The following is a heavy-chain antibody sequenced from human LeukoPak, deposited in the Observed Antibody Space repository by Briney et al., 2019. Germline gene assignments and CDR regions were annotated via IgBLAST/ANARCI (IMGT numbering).Heavy chain of an antibody. D-gene: IGHD5-18*01. V-gene: IGHV1-18*01. J-gene: IGHJ5*02. CDR2: ISAYNGNT. CDR3: ARTYRVNWFDP. CDR1: GYTFTSYG. Sequence: ASVKVSCKASGYTFTSYGIRWVRQAPGQGLEWMGWISAYNGNTNYAQKLQGRVTMTTDTSTSTAYMELRSLRSDDTALYYCARTYRVNWFDPWGQGTLVTVSS.